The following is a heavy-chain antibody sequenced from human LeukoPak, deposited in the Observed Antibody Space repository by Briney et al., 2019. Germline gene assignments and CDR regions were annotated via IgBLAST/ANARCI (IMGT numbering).Heavy chain of an antibody. J-gene: IGHJ4*02. CDR1: GYSFTNYE. CDR2: VNADAGTT. Sequence: ASVTVSCKTSGYSFTNYEINWMRQATGQGPEWMGWVNADAGTTGYAQKFQGRVTMTRDTSRSTAYMELRSLTSEDTAVYYCARVWGPTPIHYFDYWGQGTLVTVSS. D-gene: IGHD3-16*01. CDR3: ARVWGPTPIHYFDY. V-gene: IGHV1-8*02.